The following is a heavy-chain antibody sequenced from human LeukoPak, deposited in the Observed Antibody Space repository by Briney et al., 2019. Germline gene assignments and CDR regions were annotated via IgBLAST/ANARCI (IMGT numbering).Heavy chain of an antibody. D-gene: IGHD6-19*01. CDR2: ISSSSSYI. J-gene: IGHJ4*02. CDR1: GFTFSSYS. V-gene: IGHV3-21*01. Sequence: GGSLRLSCAASGFTFSSYSMNWVRQAPGKGLEWVSSISSSSSYIYYADSVKGRFTISRDNAKNSLYLQMNSLRAEDTAVYYCAKNPVAGRTYYFDYWGQGTLVTVSS. CDR3: AKNPVAGRTYYFDY.